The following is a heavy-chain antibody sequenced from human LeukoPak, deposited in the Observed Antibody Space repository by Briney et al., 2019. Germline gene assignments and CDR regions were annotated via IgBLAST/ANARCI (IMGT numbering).Heavy chain of an antibody. CDR2: IYPSGDSA. CDR1: GYSFTTFY. Sequence: ASVKVSCKASGYSFTTFYMHWVRQAPGQGLEWMGIIYPSGDSATYAQKFKGRVTMTRDTSTSTVYMWLSSLRSEDTAVYYCARERGGSGSYNPYYDYYGMDVWGQGTTVTVSS. J-gene: IGHJ6*02. D-gene: IGHD3-10*01. CDR3: ARERGGSGSYNPYYDYYGMDV. V-gene: IGHV1-46*01.